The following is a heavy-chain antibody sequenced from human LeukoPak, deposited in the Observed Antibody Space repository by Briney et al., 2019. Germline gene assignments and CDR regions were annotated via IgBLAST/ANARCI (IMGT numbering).Heavy chain of an antibody. D-gene: IGHD2/OR15-2a*01. CDR2: ISAYNGNT. CDR3: ARESYFNAFDI. J-gene: IGHJ3*02. V-gene: IGHV1-18*01. Sequence: ASVKVSCKASGGTFSSYAISWVRQAPGQGLEWMGWISAYNGNTNYAQKLQGRVTMTTDTSTSTAYMELRSLRSDDTAVYYCARESYFNAFDIWGQGTMVTVSS. CDR1: GGTFSSYA.